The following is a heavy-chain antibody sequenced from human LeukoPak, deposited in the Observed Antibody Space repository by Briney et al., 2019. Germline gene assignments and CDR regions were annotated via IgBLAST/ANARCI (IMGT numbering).Heavy chain of an antibody. J-gene: IGHJ3*01. D-gene: IGHD3-22*01. V-gene: IGHV5-51*01. CDR3: ARPNITSYYDSRGYDAFDV. Sequence: PGESLKISCKGSGYKFNAYWIAWVRQMPGKGLEWMGVIYPDDSDTRYSPSFQGQVTISADKSVSTAYLQWSSLKASDTAMYYCARPNITSYYDSRGYDAFDVWGQGTMVIVSS. CDR1: GYKFNAYW. CDR2: IYPDDSDT.